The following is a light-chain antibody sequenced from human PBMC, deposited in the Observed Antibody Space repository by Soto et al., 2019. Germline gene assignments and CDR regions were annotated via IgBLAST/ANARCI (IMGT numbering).Light chain of an antibody. V-gene: IGKV1-6*01. CDR3: LQDYNYLTWT. Sequence: ALPMTQSPSSLSASVGDRVTITCRASQGIRNDLGWYQQKPGKAPKLLIYAASSLQSGVPSRFSGSGSGTDFTLTISSLQPEDFATYYCLQDYNYLTWTFGQGTKVEIK. CDR2: AAS. J-gene: IGKJ1*01. CDR1: QGIRND.